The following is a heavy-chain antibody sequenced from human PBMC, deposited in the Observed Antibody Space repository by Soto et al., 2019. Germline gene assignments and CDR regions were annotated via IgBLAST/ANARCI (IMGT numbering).Heavy chain of an antibody. J-gene: IGHJ4*02. V-gene: IGHV4-4*07. CDR2: FSLSGTT. CDR1: GASITCSSY. CDR3: ARGMTPPGAPAWYYFDS. D-gene: IGHD2-8*02. Sequence: SETLSLTCTVSGASITCSSYWSWIRQPAGKGLEWIGRFSLSGTTNYNPSLRSRVTMSADVSKNQFSLRLTSVTAADTALYYCARGMTPPGAPAWYYFDSWGQGTLVTVSS.